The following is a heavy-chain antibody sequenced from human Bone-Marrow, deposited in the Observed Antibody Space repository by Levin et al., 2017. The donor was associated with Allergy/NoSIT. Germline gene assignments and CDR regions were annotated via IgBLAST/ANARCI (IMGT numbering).Heavy chain of an antibody. J-gene: IGHJ4*02. Sequence: SGGSLRLSCAASGFTFSNAWMSWVRQAPGKGLEWVGRIKSKTDGGTTDYAAPVKGRFTISRDDSKNTLYLQMNSLKTEDTAVYYCTTDRVPGVRGVILVAYWGQGTLVTVSS. CDR1: GFTFSNAW. CDR3: TTDRVPGVRGVILVAY. V-gene: IGHV3-15*01. D-gene: IGHD3-10*01. CDR2: IKSKTDGGTT.